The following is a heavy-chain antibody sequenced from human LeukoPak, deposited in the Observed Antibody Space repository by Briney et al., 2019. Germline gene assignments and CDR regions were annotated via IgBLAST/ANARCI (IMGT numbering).Heavy chain of an antibody. Sequence: GGSLRLSCAASGFTFSSYAMHWVRQAPGKGLEWVAVISYDGSNKYYADSVKGRFTISRDNSKNTLYLQMNSLRAEDTAVYYCARSSHNNYWYFDYWGQGTLVTVSS. CDR2: ISYDGSNK. D-gene: IGHD1-1*01. J-gene: IGHJ4*02. V-gene: IGHV3-30-3*01. CDR3: ARSSHNNYWYFDY. CDR1: GFTFSSYA.